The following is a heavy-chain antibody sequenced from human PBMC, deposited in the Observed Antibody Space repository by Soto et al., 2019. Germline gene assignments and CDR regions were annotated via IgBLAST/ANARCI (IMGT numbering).Heavy chain of an antibody. CDR3: ARDSPIVVVPAANDAFDI. V-gene: IGHV1-18*01. J-gene: IGHJ3*02. CDR1: GYTFTSYG. Sequence: QVQLVQSGAEVKKPGASVKVSCKASGYTFTSYGISWVRQAPGQGLEWMGWISAYNGNTNYAQKLQGRVTMTTDTSTSTAYMELRSLRPDDTAVYYCARDSPIVVVPAANDAFDIWGQGTMVTVSS. D-gene: IGHD2-2*01. CDR2: ISAYNGNT.